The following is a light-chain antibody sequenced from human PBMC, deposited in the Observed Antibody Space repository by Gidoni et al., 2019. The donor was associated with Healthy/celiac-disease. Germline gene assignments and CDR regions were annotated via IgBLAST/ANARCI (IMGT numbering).Light chain of an antibody. V-gene: IGLV2-14*01. Sequence: QSALTQPASVSGSPGQSITISCTGTSSDVGGYHYVSCYQQHPGKAPKLMIYDVSNRPSGVSNRFSGSKSGNTASLTICGLQAEDEADYYCSSYTSSSTLVVFGGGTKLTVL. J-gene: IGLJ2*01. CDR2: DVS. CDR3: SSYTSSSTLVV. CDR1: SSDVGGYHY.